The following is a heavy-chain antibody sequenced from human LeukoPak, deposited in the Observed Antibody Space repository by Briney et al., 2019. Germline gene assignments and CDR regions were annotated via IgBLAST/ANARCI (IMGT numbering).Heavy chain of an antibody. J-gene: IGHJ5*02. CDR2: ISSSGSTI. Sequence: GGSLRLSCAASGFTFSDYYMSWIRQAPGKGLEWVSYISSSGSTIYYADSVKGRFTISRDNAKNSLCLQMNSLRAEDTAVYYCARGSVVPAASWFDPWGQGTLVTVSS. D-gene: IGHD2-2*01. CDR3: ARGSVVPAASWFDP. CDR1: GFTFSDYY. V-gene: IGHV3-11*01.